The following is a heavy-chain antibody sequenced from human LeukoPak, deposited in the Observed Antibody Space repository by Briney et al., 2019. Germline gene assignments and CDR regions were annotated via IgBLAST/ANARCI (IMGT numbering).Heavy chain of an antibody. J-gene: IGHJ4*02. D-gene: IGHD3-22*01. V-gene: IGHV3-21*01. CDR1: GFTFSSYS. Sequence: NPGGSLRLSCAASGFTFSSYSINWVRQAPGKGLEWVSSISSSSSYIYYADSVKGRFTISRDNAKNSLYLQMNSLRAEDTAVYYCARGATQYYYDSSGLPFDYWGQGTLVTVSS. CDR3: ARGATQYYYDSSGLPFDY. CDR2: ISSSSSYI.